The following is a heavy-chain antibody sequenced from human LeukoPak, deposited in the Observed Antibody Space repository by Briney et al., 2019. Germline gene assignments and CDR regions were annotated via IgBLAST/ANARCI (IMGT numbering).Heavy chain of an antibody. CDR2: IKEDSSDK. V-gene: IGHV3-7*03. CDR3: AKDSGSYTWDIDY. Sequence: GGSLRLSCAASGFTFSTYWMSWLRQAPGKGLEWVANIKEDSSDKGYLDSVKGRFTISRDNSKNTLYLQMNSLRAEDTDVYYCAKDSGSYTWDIDYWGQGTLVTVSS. CDR1: GFTFSTYW. D-gene: IGHD1-26*01. J-gene: IGHJ4*02.